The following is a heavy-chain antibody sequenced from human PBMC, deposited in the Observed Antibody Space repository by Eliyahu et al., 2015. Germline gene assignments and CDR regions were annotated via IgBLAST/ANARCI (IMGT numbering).Heavy chain of an antibody. Sequence: QVQLVESGGGVVQPGRSLXLSCTASGFXFSIYGXPWVRQAPGKGLGWVAVIWYDGSSKYYADSVKGRFTISRDNSKKTLYLQMNSLRAEDTAVYYCARDHSPYGDYNYYYYGVDVWGQGTTVTVSS. CDR1: GFXFSIYG. CDR2: IWYDGSSK. CDR3: ARDHSPYGDYNYYYYGVDV. D-gene: IGHD4-11*01. J-gene: IGHJ6*02. V-gene: IGHV3-33*01.